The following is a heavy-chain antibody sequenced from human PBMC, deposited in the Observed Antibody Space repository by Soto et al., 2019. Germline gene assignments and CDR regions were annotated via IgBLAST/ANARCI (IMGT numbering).Heavy chain of an antibody. CDR2: INPSGGST. V-gene: IGHV1-46*01. D-gene: IGHD1-26*01. CDR3: APTPSGNMYYFDY. J-gene: IGHJ4*02. CDR1: GYTFTSYY. Sequence: ASVKVSCKASGYTFTSYYMHWVRQAPGQGLEWMGIINPSGGSTSYAQKFQGRVTMTRDTSTSTVYMELSSLRSEDTAVYYCAPTPSGNMYYFDYWGQGTLVTSPQ.